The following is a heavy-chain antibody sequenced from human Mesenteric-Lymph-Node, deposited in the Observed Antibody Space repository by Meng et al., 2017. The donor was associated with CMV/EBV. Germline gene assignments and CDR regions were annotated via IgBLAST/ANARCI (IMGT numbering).Heavy chain of an antibody. D-gene: IGHD1-26*01. CDR1: GYTFTSYY. CDR3: ARLARTGGRHHYFDY. Sequence: ASVKVSCKASGYTFTSYYLHWVRRAPGPGLEWMGLSNPSDSSTTYAQKFQGRVTMTTDTSTSTAYMELRSLRSNDTAVYSRARLARTGGRHHYFDYWAQGTLVTVSS. J-gene: IGHJ4*02. V-gene: IGHV1-46*01. CDR2: SNPSDSST.